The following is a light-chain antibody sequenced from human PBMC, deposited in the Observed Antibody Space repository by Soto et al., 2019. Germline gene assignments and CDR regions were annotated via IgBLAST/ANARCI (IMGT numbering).Light chain of an antibody. Sequence: EIVMTQSPATLSVSPGERDTLSCRASQSVSSNLAWYQQKPGQAPRLLIYAASTRATGFPARFSGSGSGTEFTLTISSLQSEDFAVYYCQQYNNWPYTFGQGTKLEIK. CDR3: QQYNNWPYT. J-gene: IGKJ2*01. CDR1: QSVSSN. CDR2: AAS. V-gene: IGKV3-15*01.